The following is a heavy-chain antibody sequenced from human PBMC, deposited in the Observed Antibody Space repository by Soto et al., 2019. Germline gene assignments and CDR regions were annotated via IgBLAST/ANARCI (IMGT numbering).Heavy chain of an antibody. CDR3: ARGLNDFWSGYYELDP. V-gene: IGHV1-18*04. D-gene: IGHD3-3*01. J-gene: IGHJ5*02. CDR2: ISAYNGNT. Sequence: ASVKVSCKASGYTFTSYGIRVRQAPGQGLEWMGWISAYNGNTNYAQKLQGRVTMTTDTSTSTAYMELRSLRSDDTAVYYCARGLNDFWSGYYELDPWGQGTLVTVSS. CDR1: GYTFTSYG.